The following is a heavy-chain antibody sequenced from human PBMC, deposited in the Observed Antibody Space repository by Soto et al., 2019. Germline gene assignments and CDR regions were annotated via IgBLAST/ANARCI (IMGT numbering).Heavy chain of an antibody. D-gene: IGHD1-26*01. CDR3: ARDRIVGATKIYYGMDV. V-gene: IGHV3-33*01. CDR1: GFTFSSYG. Sequence: GGSLRLSCAASGFTFSSYGMHWVRQAPGKGLEWVAVIWYDGSNKYYADSVKGRFTFSRDNSKNTLYLQMNSLRAEDTAVYYCARDRIVGATKIYYGMDVWGQGTTVTVSS. CDR2: IWYDGSNK. J-gene: IGHJ6*02.